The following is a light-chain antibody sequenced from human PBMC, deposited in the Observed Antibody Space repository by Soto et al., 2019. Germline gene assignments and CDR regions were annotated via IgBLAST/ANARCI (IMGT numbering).Light chain of an antibody. V-gene: IGKV3-20*01. CDR3: HQHGGSPET. CDR1: LSVSVY. J-gene: IGKJ1*01. CDR2: RAS. Sequence: VVLTQSPATLSLSPGERATLSCRTSLSVSVYLDWYQQKPGQAPRLLIFRASNKATGIPDRFSGSGSGTEFILTIIGLEPEDSGIYHCHQHGGSPETFGQGTKV.